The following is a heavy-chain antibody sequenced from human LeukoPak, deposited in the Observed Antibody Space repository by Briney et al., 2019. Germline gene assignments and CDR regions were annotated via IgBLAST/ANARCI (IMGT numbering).Heavy chain of an antibody. J-gene: IGHJ4*02. CDR1: GGSFSGYY. CDR2: INHSGST. CDR3: ARGTMTTVTYYFDY. D-gene: IGHD4-17*01. Sequence: SETLSLTCAVYGGSFSGYYWSWIRQPPRRGVEWIGQINHSGSTNYNPSLKSRVTISVDKSKNQFSLKLSSVTAADTAVYYCARGTMTTVTYYFDYWGQGTLVTVSS. V-gene: IGHV4-34*01.